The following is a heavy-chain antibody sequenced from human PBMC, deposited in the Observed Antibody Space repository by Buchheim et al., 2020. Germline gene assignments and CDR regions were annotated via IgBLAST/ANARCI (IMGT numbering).Heavy chain of an antibody. V-gene: IGHV3-30*04. Sequence: QVQLVESGGGVVQPGRSLRLSCAASGFTFSSYAMHWVRQAPGKGLEWVAVISYDGSNKYYADSVKGRFTISRDNSKNTLYLQMNSRRAEDTAVYYCARDGERWLQSVAGYWGQGTL. CDR2: ISYDGSNK. D-gene: IGHD5-24*01. CDR3: ARDGERWLQSVAGY. J-gene: IGHJ4*02. CDR1: GFTFSSYA.